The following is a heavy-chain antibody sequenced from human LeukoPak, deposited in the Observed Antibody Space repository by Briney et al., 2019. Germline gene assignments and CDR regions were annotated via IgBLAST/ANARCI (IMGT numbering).Heavy chain of an antibody. CDR1: GDSFSSSIYY. D-gene: IGHD4-23*01. V-gene: IGHV4-39*02. Sequence: SETLSLTCTVSGDSFSSSIYYWGWIRQPPGKGLEWIGSIYYSGSTYYNPSLESRVIVSVDTSKNQFSLKLSSVTAADTAVYYCARDRSLHTYDYGGNSDAFDIWGQGTMVTVSS. J-gene: IGHJ3*02. CDR3: ARDRSLHTYDYGGNSDAFDI. CDR2: IYYSGST.